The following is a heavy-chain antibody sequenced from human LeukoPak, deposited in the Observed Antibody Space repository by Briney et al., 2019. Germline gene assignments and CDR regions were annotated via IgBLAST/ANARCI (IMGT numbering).Heavy chain of an antibody. V-gene: IGHV3-33*01. D-gene: IGHD4-17*01. CDR1: GFTFSSYG. J-gene: IGHJ6*04. CDR2: IWYDGSNK. Sequence: GGSLRLSCAASGFTFSSYGMHWVRQAPGKGLEWVAVIWYDGSNKYYADSVKGRFAISRDNSKNTLYLQMNSLRAEDTAVYYCAREPTVTTFYYYYGMDVWGKGTTVTVSS. CDR3: AREPTVTTFYYYYGMDV.